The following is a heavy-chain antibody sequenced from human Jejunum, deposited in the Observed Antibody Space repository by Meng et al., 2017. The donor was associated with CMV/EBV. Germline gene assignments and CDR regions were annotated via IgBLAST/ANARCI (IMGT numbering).Heavy chain of an antibody. D-gene: IGHD6-13*01. Sequence: FSNYGMHGGGQVQGKGLVWVSRISSEESTATYADSVRGRFTISRDNAKNSLYLKMNSLRPEDTAVYFCAKARRIAGPLYYYYGMDVWGQGTTVTVSS. J-gene: IGHJ6*02. V-gene: IGHV3-74*03. CDR1: FSNYG. CDR2: ISSEESTA. CDR3: AKARRIAGPLYYYYGMDV.